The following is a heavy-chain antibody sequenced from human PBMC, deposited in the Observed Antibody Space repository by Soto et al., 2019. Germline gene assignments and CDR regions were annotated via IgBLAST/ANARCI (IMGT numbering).Heavy chain of an antibody. Sequence: SETLSLTCGVSGGTVASSHWWSWVRQSPGRGLEWIGNVYHTGDTNFNPSLQSRVTFSVDKSNNQFSLRLTSVTAADTAVFFCAREIVTAAGNNYFDPWGPGTLVTASS. CDR3: AREIVTAAGNNYFDP. V-gene: IGHV4-4*02. J-gene: IGHJ5*02. D-gene: IGHD2-21*02. CDR1: GGTVASSHW. CDR2: VYHTGDT.